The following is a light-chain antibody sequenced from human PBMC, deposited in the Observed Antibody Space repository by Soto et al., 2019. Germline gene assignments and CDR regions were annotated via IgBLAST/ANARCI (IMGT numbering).Light chain of an antibody. CDR2: DAS. V-gene: IGKV1-33*01. CDR1: QDISNY. CDR3: QQLHDYPIT. Sequence: DIQMTQSPSSLSASVGDRVTITCQASQDISNYLNWYQQKLGKAPKLLIYDASNLETGVPSRFSGSGSGTDFTLTISSLQPEDFATYYCQQLHDYPITFGQGTRLEI. J-gene: IGKJ5*01.